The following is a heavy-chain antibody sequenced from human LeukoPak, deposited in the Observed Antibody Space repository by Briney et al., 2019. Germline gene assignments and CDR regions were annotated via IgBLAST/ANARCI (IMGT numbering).Heavy chain of an antibody. CDR3: AKDLGIAAAGRYYFDY. V-gene: IGHV3-23*01. CDR2: ISGSGGST. CDR1: GFTFSSYA. J-gene: IGHJ4*02. Sequence: QPGGSLRLSCAPSGFTFSSYAMSWVRQAPGKGLEWVSAISGSGGSTYYADSVEGRFTISRDNSKNTLYLQMNSLRAEDTAVYYCAKDLGIAAAGRYYFDYWGQGTLVTVSS. D-gene: IGHD6-13*01.